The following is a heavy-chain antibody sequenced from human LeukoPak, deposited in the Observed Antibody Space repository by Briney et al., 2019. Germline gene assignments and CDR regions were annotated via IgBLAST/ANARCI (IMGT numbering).Heavy chain of an antibody. CDR1: GYSISSGYY. D-gene: IGHD3-3*01. CDR3: ARVEIYYYYMDD. Sequence: PSETLSLTCTVSGYSISSGYYWGWIRQPPGKGLEWIGSIYHSGSTYYNPSLKSRVTISVDTSKNQFSLKLSSVTAADTAVYYCARVEIYYYYMDDWGKGTTVTVSS. CDR2: IYHSGST. V-gene: IGHV4-38-2*02. J-gene: IGHJ6*03.